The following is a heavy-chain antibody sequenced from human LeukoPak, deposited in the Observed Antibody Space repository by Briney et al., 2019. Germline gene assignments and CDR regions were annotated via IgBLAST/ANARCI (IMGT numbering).Heavy chain of an antibody. CDR2: IYHSGST. D-gene: IGHD5-12*01. V-gene: IGHV4-38-2*02. J-gene: IGHJ4*02. CDR1: GYSISSGYY. CDR3: ARDSRGYVPNFDY. Sequence: SETLSLTCTVSGYSISSGYYWGWIRQPPGKGLEWIGSIYHSGSTNYNPSLKSRVTISVDTSKNQFSLKLSSVTAADTAVYYCARDSRGYVPNFDYWGQGTLVTVSS.